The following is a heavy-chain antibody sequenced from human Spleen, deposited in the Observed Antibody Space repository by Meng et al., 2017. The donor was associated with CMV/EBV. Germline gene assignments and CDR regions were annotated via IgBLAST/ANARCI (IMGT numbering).Heavy chain of an antibody. CDR1: GFTFSSYS. V-gene: IGHV3-21*01. J-gene: IGHJ4*02. CDR2: ISSSSSYI. Sequence: EVQLVESGGGLVKPGGSLRLSCAASGFTFSSYSMNWVRQAPGKGLEWVSPISSSSSYIYYADSVKGRFTISRDNAKNSLYLQMNSLRAEDTAVYYCARGSIAVAAFDYWGQGTLVTVSS. D-gene: IGHD6-19*01. CDR3: ARGSIAVAAFDY.